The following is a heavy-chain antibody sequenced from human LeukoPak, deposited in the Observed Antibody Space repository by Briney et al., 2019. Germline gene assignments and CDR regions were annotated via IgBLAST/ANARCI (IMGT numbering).Heavy chain of an antibody. J-gene: IGHJ4*02. Sequence: SQTLSLTFAISGDSVSSNSAAWNWIRQSSSRGLEWLGRTYSRSNWSNDYALSVKSRITISPDTSKNQFSLHLKSVTPEDTAVYYCARDGSLWFGESSYYFDFWGQGILVTVSS. CDR2: TYSRSNWSN. CDR1: GDSVSSNSAA. CDR3: ARDGSLWFGESSYYFDF. D-gene: IGHD3-10*01. V-gene: IGHV6-1*01.